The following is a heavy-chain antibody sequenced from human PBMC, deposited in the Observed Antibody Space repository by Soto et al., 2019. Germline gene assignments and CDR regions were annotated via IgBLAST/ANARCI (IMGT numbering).Heavy chain of an antibody. CDR3: ARRYGGNFDY. CDR2: IYYSGST. CDR1: GGSISSYY. V-gene: IGHV4-59*01. Sequence: QVQLQESGPGLVKPSETLSLTCTVSGGSISSYYWSWIRQPPGKGLEWIGYIYYSGSTNYNPSLKSRPTISVDTSKNQFSLKLSSVTAADTALYYCARRYGGNFDYWGQGTLVTVSS. D-gene: IGHD1-26*01. J-gene: IGHJ4*02.